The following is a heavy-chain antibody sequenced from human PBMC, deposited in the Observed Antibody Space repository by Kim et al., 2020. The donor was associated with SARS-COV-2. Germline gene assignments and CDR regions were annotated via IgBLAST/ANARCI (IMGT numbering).Heavy chain of an antibody. CDR1: GFTFRSYA. D-gene: IGHD6-13*01. CDR3: AKKAIQAPGAPYFDY. V-gene: IGHV3-23*01. CDR2: ISTTGDIT. Sequence: GGSLRLSCAASGFTFRSYAMTWVRQAPGKGLEWVSIISTTGDITYYADSVKGRFTISRDNSKNTLFLQMNSLRAEDTAVYYCAKKAIQAPGAPYFDYWGQGTPVTVSS. J-gene: IGHJ4*02.